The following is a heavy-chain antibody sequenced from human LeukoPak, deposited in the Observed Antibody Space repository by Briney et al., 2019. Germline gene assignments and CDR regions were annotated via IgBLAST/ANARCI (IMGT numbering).Heavy chain of an antibody. D-gene: IGHD3-22*01. CDR3: AKDLYYDSSGYYAPPAD. Sequence: GGSLRLSCAASGLTFSTYSMNWVRQAPGKGLEWVSYISAGSSTTYYADSVKGRFTISRDNSKNTLYLQMNSLRAEDTAVYYCAKDLYYDSSGYYAPPADWGQGTLVTVSS. CDR2: ISAGSSTT. J-gene: IGHJ4*02. V-gene: IGHV3-48*01. CDR1: GLTFSTYS.